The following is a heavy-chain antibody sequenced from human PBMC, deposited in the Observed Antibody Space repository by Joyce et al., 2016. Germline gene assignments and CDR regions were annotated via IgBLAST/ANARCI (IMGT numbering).Heavy chain of an antibody. CDR1: GFTFSTFA. V-gene: IGHV3-23*01. D-gene: IGHD6-19*01. CDR3: AKGDTSGWYSSFDS. CDR2: IMNSDGST. Sequence: EVQLLESGGGVVQPGGSLRLSCATSGFTFSTFAMSWVRQAPGKGLEWVSIIMNSDGSTFYADSVKGRFTMTRENSEKAVYVEMTSLRAEDTAVYYCAKGDTSGWYSSFDSWGQGTLVIVSS. J-gene: IGHJ4*02.